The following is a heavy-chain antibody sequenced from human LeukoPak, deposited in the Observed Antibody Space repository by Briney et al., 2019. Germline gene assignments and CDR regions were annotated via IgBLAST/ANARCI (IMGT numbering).Heavy chain of an antibody. CDR1: GGSISSYP. D-gene: IGHD2-8*02. Sequence: SETLSLSCTVSGGSISSYPWSWLRQPPGKGLEWMGYLHYSGTTKYNPSLQSRGTISAYTSKNQFSLVLSSVTAADTAVYYCARLTDRNWCFDYWGQGTLVTVSS. CDR2: LHYSGTT. CDR3: ARLTDRNWCFDY. J-gene: IGHJ4*02. V-gene: IGHV4-59*08.